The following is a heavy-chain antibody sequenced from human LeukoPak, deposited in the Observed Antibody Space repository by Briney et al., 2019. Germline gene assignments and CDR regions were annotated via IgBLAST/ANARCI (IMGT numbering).Heavy chain of an antibody. D-gene: IGHD2-15*01. J-gene: IGHJ4*02. CDR3: AGRHCSGGGCYFAGADPFDY. Sequence: GGSLRLSCAASGFTFTDHGMSWVRQAPGKGLEWVSVIYSGGNIYYIESVKGRFTISRDTSKNTLYLQMNSLRAEDTAVYFCAGRHCSGGGCYFAGADPFDYWGQGTLVTVSS. CDR1: GFTFTDHG. V-gene: IGHV3-23*03. CDR2: IYSGGNI.